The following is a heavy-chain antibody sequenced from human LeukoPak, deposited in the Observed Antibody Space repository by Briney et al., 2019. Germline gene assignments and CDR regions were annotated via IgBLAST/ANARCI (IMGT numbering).Heavy chain of an antibody. D-gene: IGHD2-2*01. CDR1: GFTFSTYR. CDR3: ARGYCSSTSCLWYFDY. V-gene: IGHV3-23*01. Sequence: PGGSLRLSCAASGFTFSTYRMNWVRQAPGKGLEWVSAISGSGGSTYYADSVKGRFTISRDNSKNTLYLQMNSLRAEDTAVYYCARGYCSSTSCLWYFDYWGQGTLVTVSS. J-gene: IGHJ4*02. CDR2: ISGSGGST.